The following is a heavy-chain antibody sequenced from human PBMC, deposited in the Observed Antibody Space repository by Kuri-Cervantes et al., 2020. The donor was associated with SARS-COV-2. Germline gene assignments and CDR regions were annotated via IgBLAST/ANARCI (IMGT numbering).Heavy chain of an antibody. Sequence: SETLSLTCAVSGYSISSGYYWSWIRQPAGKGLEWIGRIYTSGSTNYNPSLKSRVTISVDTSKNQFSLKLSSVTAADTAVYYCARDFMVQGAHYYYYYMDVWGKGTTVTVSS. D-gene: IGHD3-10*01. CDR2: IYTSGST. CDR1: GYSISSGYY. V-gene: IGHV4-61*02. CDR3: ARDFMVQGAHYYYYYMDV. J-gene: IGHJ6*03.